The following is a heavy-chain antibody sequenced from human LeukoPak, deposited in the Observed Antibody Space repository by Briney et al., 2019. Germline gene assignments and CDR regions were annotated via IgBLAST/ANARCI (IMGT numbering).Heavy chain of an antibody. CDR2: IYYSGST. V-gene: IGHV4-39*01. D-gene: IGHD6-13*01. CDR1: GGSISSSSYY. J-gene: IGHJ4*02. CDR3: ARHPSRSAAGSLLPFDY. Sequence: SETLSLTCTVSGGSISSSSYYWGWIRQPPGKGLEWLGSIYYSGSTYYNPPPKSRATISVEMSKNQYSLKLSSVTAADTAVYYCARHPSRSAAGSLLPFDYWGQGTLVTVSS.